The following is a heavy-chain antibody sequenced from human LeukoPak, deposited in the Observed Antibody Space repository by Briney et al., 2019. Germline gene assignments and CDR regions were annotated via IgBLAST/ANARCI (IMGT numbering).Heavy chain of an antibody. V-gene: IGHV1-69*04. J-gene: IGHJ3*02. Sequence: SVKVSCKASGGTFSSYAISWVRQAPGQGLEWMGRIIPILGIANYAQKFQGRVTITADKSTSTAYMELSSLRSEDTAVYYCARDRPPSMVRGGVAFDIWGQGTMVTVSS. CDR1: GGTFSSYA. CDR3: ARDRPPSMVRGGVAFDI. D-gene: IGHD3-10*01. CDR2: IIPILGIA.